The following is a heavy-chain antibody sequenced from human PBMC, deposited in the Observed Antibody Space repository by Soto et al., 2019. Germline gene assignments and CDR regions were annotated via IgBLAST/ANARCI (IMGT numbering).Heavy chain of an antibody. D-gene: IGHD3-22*01. Sequence: SVEVSCKASGGTFSSYAISWVRQAPGQGLEWMGGIIPIFGTANYAQKFQGRVTITADESTSTAYMELSSLRSEDTAVYYCAREGIHTTDYYDSSGYSANDAFDIWGQGTMVTVSS. V-gene: IGHV1-69*13. J-gene: IGHJ3*02. CDR3: AREGIHTTDYYDSSGYSANDAFDI. CDR2: IIPIFGTA. CDR1: GGTFSSYA.